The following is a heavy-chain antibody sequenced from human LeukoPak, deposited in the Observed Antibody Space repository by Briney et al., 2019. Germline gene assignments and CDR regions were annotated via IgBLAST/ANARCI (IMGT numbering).Heavy chain of an antibody. D-gene: IGHD2-15*01. V-gene: IGHV3-66*04. CDR2: IYSGGST. CDR1: GFTVSSNY. J-gene: IGHJ6*02. CDR3: ARRRYCSGGSCPYGMDV. Sequence: GGSLRLSCAASGFTVSSNYMSWVRQAPGKGLEWVSVIYSGGSTYYADSVKGRFTISRDNSKNTLYLQMNSLRAEDTAVYYCARRRYCSGGSCPYGMDVWDQGTTVTVSS.